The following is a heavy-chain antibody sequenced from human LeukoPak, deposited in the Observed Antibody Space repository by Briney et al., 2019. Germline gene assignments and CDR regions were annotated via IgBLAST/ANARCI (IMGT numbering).Heavy chain of an antibody. D-gene: IGHD3-10*01. CDR2: ISYDGSNK. V-gene: IGHV3-30-3*01. CDR1: GFTFSSYA. Sequence: GRSLRLSCAASGFTFSSYAMHWVRQAPGKGLEWVAVISYDGSNKYYADSVKGRFTISRDNSKNTLYLQMNSLRAEDTAVYYCAKDQYYGSGSSDYWGQGTLVTVSS. CDR3: AKDQYYGSGSSDY. J-gene: IGHJ4*02.